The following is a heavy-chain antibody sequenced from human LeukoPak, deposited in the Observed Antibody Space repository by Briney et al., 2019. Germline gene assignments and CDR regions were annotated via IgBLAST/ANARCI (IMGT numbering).Heavy chain of an antibody. CDR3: PRRVRVDPYYYYMDV. V-gene: IGHV4-39*01. CDR2: IYYSGST. CDR1: GGSISSSSYY. J-gene: IGHJ6*03. D-gene: IGHD3-10*01. Sequence: SETLSLTCTVSGGSISSSSYYWGWIRQPPGKGLEWIGSIYYSGSTYYNPSLKSRVTISVDTSKNQFSLKLSSVTAADTAVYYCPRRVRVDPYYYYMDVWGKGTTVTVSS.